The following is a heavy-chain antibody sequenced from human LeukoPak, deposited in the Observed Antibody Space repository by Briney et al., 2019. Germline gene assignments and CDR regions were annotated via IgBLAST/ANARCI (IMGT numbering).Heavy chain of an antibody. Sequence: PSETLSLTCTVSGYSISSGYYWGWIRQPPGKGLEWIGSIYHSGSTYYNPSLKSRVTISVDTSKNQFSLKLSSVTAADTAVYYCAREAHYYGSGPGDYWGQGTLATVSS. D-gene: IGHD3-10*01. V-gene: IGHV4-38-2*02. CDR1: GYSISSGYY. CDR3: AREAHYYGSGPGDY. J-gene: IGHJ4*02. CDR2: IYHSGST.